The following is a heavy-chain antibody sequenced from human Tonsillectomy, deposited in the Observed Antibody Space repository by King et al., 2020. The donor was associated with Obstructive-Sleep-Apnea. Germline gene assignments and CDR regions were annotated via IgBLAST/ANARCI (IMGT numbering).Heavy chain of an antibody. D-gene: IGHD3-16*01. CDR1: GFPLTDLS. CDR2: FDPLDGET. J-gene: IGHJ2*01. V-gene: IGHV1-24*01. Sequence: QLVQSGAEVKKPGASVKVSCKVSGFPLTDLSMHWVRQAPGKGLEWMGGFDPLDGETVYAQKFQGRVTMTEDTSTDTAYMEVSSLASEDTAGYYCATLLADAYSSYWYFDVWGRGTLVTVSS. CDR3: ATLLADAYSSYWYFDV.